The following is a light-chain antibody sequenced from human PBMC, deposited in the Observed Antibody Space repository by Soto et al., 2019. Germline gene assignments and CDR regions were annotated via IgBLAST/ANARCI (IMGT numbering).Light chain of an antibody. CDR3: QVWDSSSDQRYV. V-gene: IGLV3-21*02. CDR1: NIGSKS. CDR2: DDS. Sequence: SSELTQPPSVSVAPGQTARITCGGNNIGSKSVHWYQQKPGQAPVLVVYDDSERPSGILERFSGSNSGNPATLTISRVEAGDEADYYCQVWDSSSDQRYVFGTGTKVTVL. J-gene: IGLJ1*01.